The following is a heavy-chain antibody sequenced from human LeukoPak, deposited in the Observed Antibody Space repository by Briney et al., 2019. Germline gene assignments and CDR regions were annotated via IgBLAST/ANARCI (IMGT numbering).Heavy chain of an antibody. J-gene: IGHJ4*02. D-gene: IGHD3-22*01. CDR3: ARGDSSGYYQGGFDY. CDR2: IYTSGST. Sequence: PSETLSLTCTVSGDSISSYYWSWIRQPAGKGLEWIGRIYTSGSTNYNPSLKSRVTMPVDTSKNQFSLKLSSVTAADTAVYYCARGDSSGYYQGGFDYWGQGTLVTVSS. V-gene: IGHV4-4*07. CDR1: GDSISSYY.